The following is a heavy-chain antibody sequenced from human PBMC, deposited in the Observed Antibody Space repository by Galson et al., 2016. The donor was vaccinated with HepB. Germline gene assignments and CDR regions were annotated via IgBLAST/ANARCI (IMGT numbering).Heavy chain of an antibody. CDR1: GFTFSTYW. V-gene: IGHV3-7*01. Sequence: SLRLSCAASGFTFSTYWMTWVRQAPGKGLEWVANIKQDGSEIYYVDSVKGRFTISRDNAKNSLYLQMNSLRAEDTAVYYCARVREGDSNAFDIWGQGTMVTVSS. J-gene: IGHJ3*02. D-gene: IGHD1-26*01. CDR3: ARVREGDSNAFDI. CDR2: IKQDGSEI.